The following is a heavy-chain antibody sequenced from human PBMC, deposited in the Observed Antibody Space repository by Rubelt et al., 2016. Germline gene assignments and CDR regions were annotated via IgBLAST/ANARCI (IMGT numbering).Heavy chain of an antibody. D-gene: IGHD6-19*01. V-gene: IGHV4-34*02. CDR1: GGSFSGYF. CDR2: INHSGST. Sequence: QVQLQQWGAGLLKPSETLSVNCAVYGGSFSGYFWNWLRQPPGKGLEWIGEINHSGSTNYNPSLKSRVTISLDTSKNHFSLNVRSVTAADTAGDCCAKRRYSSAWLPDSWGQGTLVTVSS. CDR3: AKRRYSSAWLPDS. J-gene: IGHJ4*02.